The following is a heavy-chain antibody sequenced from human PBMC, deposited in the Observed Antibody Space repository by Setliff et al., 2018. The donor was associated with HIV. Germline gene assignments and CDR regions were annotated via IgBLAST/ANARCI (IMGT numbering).Heavy chain of an antibody. CDR3: ARDQTGVAAAAFGGGSAWSDEGFDI. D-gene: IGHD6-13*01. V-gene: IGHV1-69*13. CDR1: GGTLSNYV. Sequence: SVKVSCKASGGTLSNYVITWVRQAPGQGLEWMGMIIPMYNIPAYAQKFQGRVTFTADESTSTAYMELSSLSSEDTAVYYCARDQTGVAAAAFGGGSAWSDEGFDIWGQGTMVTVSS. CDR2: IIPMYNIP. J-gene: IGHJ3*02.